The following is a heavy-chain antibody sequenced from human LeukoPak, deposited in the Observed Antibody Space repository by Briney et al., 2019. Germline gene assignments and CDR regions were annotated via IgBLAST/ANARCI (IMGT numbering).Heavy chain of an antibody. V-gene: IGHV3-64*01. Sequence: GGSLRLSCAASGFTFSSYGMSWVRQAPGKGLEYVSAISSNGGSTYYANSVKGRFTISRDNSKNTLYLQMGSLRAEDMAVYYCASEDRDGYNKDWGQGTLVTVSS. CDR2: ISSNGGST. CDR1: GFTFSSYG. CDR3: ASEDRDGYNKD. J-gene: IGHJ4*02. D-gene: IGHD5-24*01.